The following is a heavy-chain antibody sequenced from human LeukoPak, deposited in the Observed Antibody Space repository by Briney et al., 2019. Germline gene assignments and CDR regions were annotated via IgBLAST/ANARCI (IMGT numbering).Heavy chain of an antibody. CDR2: IIGSGGST. J-gene: IGHJ3*02. CDR1: GFTFNNYP. CDR3: ARDTTRRVIVAAFAFDI. Sequence: TGGSLRLSCAASGFTFNNYPMSWVRRAPGKGLEWVSGIIGSGGSTYYADSVKGRFTISRDNSKNTLYLRMDSLRADDTALYYCARDTTRRVIVAAFAFDIWGQGTMVTVSS. D-gene: IGHD2-15*01. V-gene: IGHV3-23*01.